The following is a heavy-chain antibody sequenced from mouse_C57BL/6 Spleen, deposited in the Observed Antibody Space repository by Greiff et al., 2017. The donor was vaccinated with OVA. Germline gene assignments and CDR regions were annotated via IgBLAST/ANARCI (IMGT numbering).Heavy chain of an antibody. Sequence: EVKLQESGPGLVKPSQSLSLTCSVTGYSITSGYYWNWIRQFPGNKLEWMGYISYDGSNNYNPSLKNRISITRDTSKNQCFLKLNSVTTEDTATYYCAREGPFAYGGQGTLVTVAA. V-gene: IGHV3-6*01. CDR2: ISYDGSN. CDR3: AREGPFAY. J-gene: IGHJ3*01. CDR1: GYSITSGYY.